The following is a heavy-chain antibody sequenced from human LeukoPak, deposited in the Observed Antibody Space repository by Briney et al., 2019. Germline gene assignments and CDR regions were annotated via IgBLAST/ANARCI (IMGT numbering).Heavy chain of an antibody. CDR2: IKKKTEGGTT. CDR3: ATGLYAPARSMVRGVPLGP. D-gene: IGHD3-10*01. J-gene: IGHJ5*02. CDR1: GFTFSNAW. V-gene: IGHV3-15*01. Sequence: GGSLRLSCAASGFTFSNAWMSWVRQAPGKGLEWVGRIKKKTEGGTTDYAAPVKGRFTISRDDSKNTLYLQMNSLETEDTAVYYCATGLYAPARSMVRGVPLGPWGQGTLVTVSS.